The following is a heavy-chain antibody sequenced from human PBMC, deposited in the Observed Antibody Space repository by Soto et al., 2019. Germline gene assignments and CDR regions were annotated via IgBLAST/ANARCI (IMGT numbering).Heavy chain of an antibody. CDR2: IYYSGST. CDR3: ARQYDSSGYYFDY. Sequence: TLSLTCTVSGGSISSGDYYWSWIRQPPGKGLEWIGYIYYSGSTYYNPSLKSRVTISVDTSKNQFSLKLSSVTAADTAVYYCARQYDSSGYYFDYWGQGTLVTVSS. V-gene: IGHV4-30-4*01. D-gene: IGHD3-22*01. CDR1: GGSISSGDYY. J-gene: IGHJ4*02.